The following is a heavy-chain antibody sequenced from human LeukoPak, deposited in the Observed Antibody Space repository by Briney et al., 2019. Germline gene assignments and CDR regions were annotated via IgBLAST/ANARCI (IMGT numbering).Heavy chain of an antibody. CDR2: IYYSGST. D-gene: IGHD3-16*01. CDR1: GGSISSYY. J-gene: IGHJ4*02. CDR3: GSKFYDYVWGRYGRTSHTVDF. V-gene: IGHV4-59*12. Sequence: SETLSLTCTVSGGSISSYYWSWIRQPPGKGLEWIGYIYYSGSTNYNPSLKSRLTISVDTSKNQFSLKLSSVTAADTAVYYCGSKFYDYVWGRYGRTSHTVDFWGQGTLVTVSS.